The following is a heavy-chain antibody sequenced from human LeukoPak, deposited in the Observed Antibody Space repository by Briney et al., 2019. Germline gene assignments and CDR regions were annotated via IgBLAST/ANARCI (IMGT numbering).Heavy chain of an antibody. Sequence: GGSLRLSCAASGFTFSSYAMSWVRQAPGKGLEWVSAISGSGGSTYYADSVKGRFTISRDNSKSTLYLQMNSLRAEDTAVYYCAKFRVDYDFWSGYRIDAFDIWGQGTMVTVSS. V-gene: IGHV3-23*01. CDR3: AKFRVDYDFWSGYRIDAFDI. CDR2: ISGSGGST. CDR1: GFTFSSYA. D-gene: IGHD3-3*01. J-gene: IGHJ3*02.